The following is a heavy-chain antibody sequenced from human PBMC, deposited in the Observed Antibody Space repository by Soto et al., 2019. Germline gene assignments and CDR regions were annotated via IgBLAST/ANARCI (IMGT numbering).Heavy chain of an antibody. V-gene: IGHV1-69*01. CDR2: FTPKFGTA. D-gene: IGHD1-1*01. CDR1: GGTFRNHG. CDR3: ARDGERDTGLNFYYYLHGMDA. J-gene: IGHJ6*02. Sequence: QVQLVQSGAEVKKPGSSVKVSCKASGGTFRNHGISWLRQAPGQGLEWIGGFTPKFGTANYAPKFQGRVSITADESTTTASVALSNLRPEDTAVYFCARDGERDTGLNFYYYLHGMDAWGQGTRVTVSS.